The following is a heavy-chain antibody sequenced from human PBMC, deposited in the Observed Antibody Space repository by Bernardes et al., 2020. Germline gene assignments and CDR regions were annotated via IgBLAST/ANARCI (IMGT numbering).Heavy chain of an antibody. CDR3: ARGRGTYGMDV. CDR1: GDSVSSNSPT. Sequence: TLSLTCAIPGDSVSSNSPTWNWIRQSPSRGLEWLGRTYYRSKWLNDYAASVTSRITINADTSKNQFSLQLISVTPEDTAVYYCARGRGTYGMDVWGQGTTVTVSS. D-gene: IGHD1-1*01. CDR2: TYYRSKWLN. V-gene: IGHV6-1*01. J-gene: IGHJ6*02.